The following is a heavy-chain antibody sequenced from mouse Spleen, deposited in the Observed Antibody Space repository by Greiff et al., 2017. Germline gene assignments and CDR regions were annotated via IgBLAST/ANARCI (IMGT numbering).Heavy chain of an antibody. CDR2: ISSGGSYT. D-gene: IGHD1-1*01. CDR1: GFTFSSYA. Sequence: EVKLMESGGGLVKPGGSLKLSCAASGFTFSSYAMSWVRQTPEKRLEWVATISSGGSYTYYPDSVKGRFTISRDNAKNTLHLQMSSLRSEDTAMYYCARPLDYYGSSYGYWGQGTTLTVSS. CDR3: ARPLDYYGSSYGY. V-gene: IGHV5-9-1*01. J-gene: IGHJ2*01.